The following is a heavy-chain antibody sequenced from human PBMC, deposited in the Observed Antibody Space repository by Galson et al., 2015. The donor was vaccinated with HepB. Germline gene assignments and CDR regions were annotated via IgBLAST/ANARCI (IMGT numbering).Heavy chain of an antibody. CDR3: ARDMGGNIGIAVAGPTGA. J-gene: IGHJ5*02. CDR1: GFTFSSYA. Sequence: SLRLSCAASGFTFSSYAMHWVRQAPGKGLEWVAVISYDGSNKYYADSVKGRFTISRDNSKNTLYLQMNSLRAEDTAVYYCARDMGGNIGIAVAGPTGAWGQGTLVTVSS. D-gene: IGHD6-19*01. V-gene: IGHV3-30*04. CDR2: ISYDGSNK.